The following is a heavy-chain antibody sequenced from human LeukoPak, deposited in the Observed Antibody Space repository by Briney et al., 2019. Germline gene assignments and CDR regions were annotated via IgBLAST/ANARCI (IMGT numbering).Heavy chain of an antibody. D-gene: IGHD3-16*02. Sequence: PSETLSLTCTVSGVSISSYYWSWIRQPAGKGLGWIGRIYTSGSTNYNPSLKSRVTMSVDTSKNQFSLKLSSVTAADTAVYYCARDRIEYYYYYGMDVSGQGTTVTVSS. V-gene: IGHV4-4*07. CDR3: ARDRIEYYYYYGMDV. J-gene: IGHJ6*02. CDR2: IYTSGST. CDR1: GVSISSYY.